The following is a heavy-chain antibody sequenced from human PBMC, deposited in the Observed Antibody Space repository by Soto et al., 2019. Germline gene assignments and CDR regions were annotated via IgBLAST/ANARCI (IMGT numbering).Heavy chain of an antibody. D-gene: IGHD3-22*01. CDR1: GFTFSNAW. V-gene: IGHV3-15*07. CDR3: TTDDDHRAYYYYDSSGYYPFDY. CDR2: IKSKTDGGTT. J-gene: IGHJ4*02. Sequence: GGSLRLSCAASGFTFSNAWMNWVRQAPGKGLEWVGRIKSKTDGGTTDYAAPVKGRFTISRDDSKNTLYLQMNSLKTEDTAVYYCTTDDDHRAYYYYDSSGYYPFDYWGQGTLVTVSS.